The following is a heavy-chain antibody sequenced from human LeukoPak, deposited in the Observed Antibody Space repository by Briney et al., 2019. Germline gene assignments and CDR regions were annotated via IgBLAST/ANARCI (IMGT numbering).Heavy chain of an antibody. V-gene: IGHV1-3*04. CDR2: INIGNGNT. D-gene: IGHD2-21*01. J-gene: IGHJ4*02. CDR1: GHTFINHA. Sequence: ASVTVSCTASGHTFINHAIHWVRQAPGQRLEWMGWINIGNGNTKYSQNFQGRITITRDTSATTAYMDLSSLRSEDTAMYYCARRLGRSFDYWGQGTLVTVSS. CDR3: ARRLGRSFDY.